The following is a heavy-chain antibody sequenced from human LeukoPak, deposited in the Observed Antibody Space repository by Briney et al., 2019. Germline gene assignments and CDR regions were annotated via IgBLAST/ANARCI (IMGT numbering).Heavy chain of an antibody. J-gene: IGHJ3*01. D-gene: IGHD2-15*01. V-gene: IGHV3-23*01. CDR2: ISGSGGST. CDR1: GFTFSSYG. CDR3: ARGRSSGVFDV. Sequence: PGGSLRLSCAASGFTFSSYGMRWVRQAPGKGLEWVSAISGSGGSTYYADSVKGRFTISRDNAKSSLFLQMNSLRAEDTAVYYCARGRSSGVFDVWGQGTMVTVSS.